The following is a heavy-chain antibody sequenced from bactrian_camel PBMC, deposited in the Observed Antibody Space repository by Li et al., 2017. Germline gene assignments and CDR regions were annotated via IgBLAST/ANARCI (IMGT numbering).Heavy chain of an antibody. CDR3: ALRYGDCSWTASVYKH. CDR1: GDTSRYNC. D-gene: IGHD3*01. J-gene: IGHJ4*01. CDR2: IDSEGST. Sequence: HVQLVESGGGSVQAGGSLRLSCVASGDTSRYNCMAWFRQVPGKEREGVAAIDSEGSTSYAESVQGRFTISKENAQNTLYLQMNSLKPEDTAMYYCALRYGDCSWTASVYKHWGQGTQVTVS. V-gene: IGHV3S53*01.